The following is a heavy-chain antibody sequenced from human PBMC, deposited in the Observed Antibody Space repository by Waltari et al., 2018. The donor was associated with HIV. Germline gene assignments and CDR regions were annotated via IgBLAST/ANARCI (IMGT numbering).Heavy chain of an antibody. J-gene: IGHJ4*02. CDR2: INIDGRTI. Sequence: EVQLVQSGGGLIKPGGSLSLSCAASGYSVPNYGMHWVRESPGKGLVWVSRINIDGRTIDYADSVKGRFTISRDSAKNTLSLQMNSLREEDTAVYYCSRDTFGEYDFWGQGALVTVSS. CDR1: GYSVPNYG. D-gene: IGHD3-3*01. V-gene: IGHV3-74*01. CDR3: SRDTFGEYDF.